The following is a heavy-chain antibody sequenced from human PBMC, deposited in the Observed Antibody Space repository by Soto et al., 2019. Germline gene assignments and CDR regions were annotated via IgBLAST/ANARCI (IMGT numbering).Heavy chain of an antibody. Sequence: EVQLLESGGGLVQPGGSLGLSCAASGFNFRSTAMSWVRQPPGKGLEWVSAISGAGDSPFYADSVKGRFTISRDNSKNMLYLYINSLRAEDTAMYFCAKGGDYDLDFDSWGQGTPGTVSS. CDR1: GFNFRSTA. V-gene: IGHV3-23*01. D-gene: IGHD2-21*02. CDR2: ISGAGDSP. J-gene: IGHJ4*02. CDR3: AKGGDYDLDFDS.